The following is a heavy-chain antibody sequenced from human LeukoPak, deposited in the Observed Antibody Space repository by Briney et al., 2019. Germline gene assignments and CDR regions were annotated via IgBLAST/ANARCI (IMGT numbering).Heavy chain of an antibody. J-gene: IGHJ4*02. V-gene: IGHV1-2*02. D-gene: IGHD3-9*01. CDR3: ARSPHILTGENFDY. CDR2: INTDSGGT. Sequence: ASVKVSCKTSGYTFTGYYLHWVRQAPGQGLEWMGWINTDSGGTNYAQKFQARVSMTKDASISTAYMQLSRLRSADTAVYYCARSPHILTGENFDYWGQGTLLTVSS. CDR1: GYTFTGYY.